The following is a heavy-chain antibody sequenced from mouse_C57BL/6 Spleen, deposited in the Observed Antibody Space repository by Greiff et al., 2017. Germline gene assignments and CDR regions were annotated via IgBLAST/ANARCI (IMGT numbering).Heavy chain of an antibody. V-gene: IGHV1-82*01. CDR1: GYAFSSSW. CDR2: IYPGDGDT. CDR3: ATPGALDGFAY. D-gene: IGHD1-2*01. Sequence: QVQLQQSGPELVKPGASVKISCKASGYAFSSSWMNWVKQRPGKGLEWIGRIYPGDGDTNYNGKFKGKATLTADKSSSTAYMQLSRLTSEDSAVYFCATPGALDGFAYWGQGTLVTVSA. J-gene: IGHJ3*01.